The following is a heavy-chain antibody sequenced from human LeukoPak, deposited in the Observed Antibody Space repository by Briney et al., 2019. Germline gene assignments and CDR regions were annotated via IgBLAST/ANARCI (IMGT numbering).Heavy chain of an antibody. J-gene: IGHJ5*02. CDR2: IIPIFGTA. D-gene: IGHD3-10*01. CDR1: GGTFSSYA. Sequence: ASVKVSCKASGGTFSSYAISWVRQAPGQGLEWMGGIIPIFGTANYAQKFQGRVTITADESTSTAYMELSSLRSEDTAVYYCARELYKDTYYYGSGTPPAWFDPWGQGTLVTVSS. V-gene: IGHV1-69*13. CDR3: ARELYKDTYYYGSGTPPAWFDP.